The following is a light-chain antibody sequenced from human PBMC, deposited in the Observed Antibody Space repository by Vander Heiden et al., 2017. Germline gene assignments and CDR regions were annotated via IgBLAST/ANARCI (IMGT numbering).Light chain of an antibody. CDR1: QSVSSY. J-gene: IGKJ1*01. CDR2: DAS. V-gene: IGKV3-11*01. CDR3: KQRSNRFWT. Sequence: EIVLTQTPDTLSLSPGERATLSCRASQSVSSYLASYQQQPRQHPRLLLYDASNRATGIPARFSGSGAGTDVSLPIISLVPEEFAVDYCKQRSNRFWTFGQGTKVEIK.